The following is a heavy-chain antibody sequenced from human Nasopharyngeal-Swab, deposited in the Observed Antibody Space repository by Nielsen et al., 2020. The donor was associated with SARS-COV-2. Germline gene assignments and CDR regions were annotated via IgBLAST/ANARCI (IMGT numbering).Heavy chain of an antibody. CDR2: ISGKSTYP. CDR3: ARETRDY. Sequence: VRQMPGKGLEWISYISGKSTYPSYADSVKGRFTISRDNVKKSLYLQMNSLRAEDTAVYYCARETRDYWGQGILVTVSS. V-gene: IGHV3-11*06. D-gene: IGHD1-14*01. J-gene: IGHJ4*02.